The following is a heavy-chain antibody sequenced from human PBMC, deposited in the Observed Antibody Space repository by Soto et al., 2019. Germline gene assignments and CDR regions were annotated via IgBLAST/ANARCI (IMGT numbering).Heavy chain of an antibody. Sequence: QVQLEQWGAGLLKPSETLSLTCGVYGGSFSTYYWNWIRQPPGKGLEWIGEINHSGTTKYNPSLMSRVTMSVDTSKKQFSLKVNSVTAADTGIYYCAIFYDSSGSISDSWGQGTLVTVSS. CDR3: AIFYDSSGSISDS. J-gene: IGHJ4*02. D-gene: IGHD3-22*01. CDR2: INHSGTT. CDR1: GGSFSTYY. V-gene: IGHV4-34*01.